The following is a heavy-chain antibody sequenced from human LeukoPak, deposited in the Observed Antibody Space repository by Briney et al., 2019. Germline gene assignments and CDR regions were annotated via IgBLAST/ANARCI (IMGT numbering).Heavy chain of an antibody. CDR2: ISGSRGST. CDR1: GFTFSSYA. D-gene: IGHD5-24*01. Sequence: PGGSLRLSCAASGFTFSSYAMSWVRQAPGKGLEWVSAISGSRGSTYYADSVKGRFTISRDNSKNTLYLQMNSLRAEDTAVYYCAKDTMATIYPYYFDYWGQGTLVTVSS. V-gene: IGHV3-23*01. J-gene: IGHJ4*02. CDR3: AKDTMATIYPYYFDY.